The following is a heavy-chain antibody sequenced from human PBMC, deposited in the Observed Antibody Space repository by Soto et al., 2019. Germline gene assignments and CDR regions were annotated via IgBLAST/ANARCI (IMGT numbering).Heavy chain of an antibody. CDR2: ISSYNGNT. CDR1: GYTFITYG. Sequence: QVQLVQSGAEVKKPGASVKVSCKASGYTFITYGISWVRQAPGQGLEWMGWISSYNGNTNYAEKRQGRVTMTTDTSTTTAYMELRSLRSDDTAVYYCARDRPTSSIRARDYYSAMDVWGQGTTVTVSS. D-gene: IGHD6-6*01. V-gene: IGHV1-18*01. CDR3: ARDRPTSSIRARDYYSAMDV. J-gene: IGHJ6*02.